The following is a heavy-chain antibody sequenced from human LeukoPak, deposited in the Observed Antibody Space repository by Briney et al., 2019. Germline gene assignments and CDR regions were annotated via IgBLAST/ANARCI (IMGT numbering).Heavy chain of an antibody. CDR3: ARDLFYVSGSHPPTKGFDP. CDR1: GGSISSHY. V-gene: IGHV4-4*07. J-gene: IGHJ5*02. CDR2: IYSSGNT. Sequence: SETLSLTCTVSGGSISSHYWSWIRQPAGKGLVWIGRIYSSGNTDYNPSLKSRVSMSLDTSKNQFSLKLTSVSAADTAMYYCARDLFYVSGSHPPTKGFDPWGQGTLVTVSS. D-gene: IGHD3-10*01.